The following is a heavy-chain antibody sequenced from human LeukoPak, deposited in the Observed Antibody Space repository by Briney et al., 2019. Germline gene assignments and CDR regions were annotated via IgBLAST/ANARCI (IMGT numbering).Heavy chain of an antibody. CDR2: ISGSGGST. CDR1: GFTFSSYA. CDR3: AKAATYYYDSSGPIFDY. Sequence: GGSLRLSCAASGFTFSSYAMTWVRQAPGKGLEWVSSISGSGGSTYYADSVKGRFTISRDNSKNTLYLQMNSLRAEDTAVYYCAKAATYYYDSSGPIFDYWGQGTLVTVSS. J-gene: IGHJ4*02. V-gene: IGHV3-23*01. D-gene: IGHD3-22*01.